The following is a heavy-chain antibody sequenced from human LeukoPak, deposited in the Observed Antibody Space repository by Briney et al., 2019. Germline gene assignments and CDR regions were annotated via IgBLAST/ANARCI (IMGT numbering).Heavy chain of an antibody. Sequence: PSETLSLTCTVSGGSISSYYWSWIRQPPGKGLEWIGYIYHSGSTYYNPSLKSRVTISVDRSKNQFSLKLSSVTAADTAVYYCARGSRGIAVAGPKNYFDYWGQGTLVTVSS. CDR2: IYHSGST. D-gene: IGHD6-19*01. J-gene: IGHJ4*02. CDR3: ARGSRGIAVAGPKNYFDY. CDR1: GGSISSYY. V-gene: IGHV4-59*12.